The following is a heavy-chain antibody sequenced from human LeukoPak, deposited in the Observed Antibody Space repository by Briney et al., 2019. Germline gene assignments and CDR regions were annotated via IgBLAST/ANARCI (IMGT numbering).Heavy chain of an antibody. CDR1: GGTFSSYA. CDR3: SREVGGTGTTPEDPDYYYYMDV. Sequence: SVKVSCKASGGTFSSYAISWVRQAPGQGLEWMGGIIPIFGTANYAQKFQGRVTITADESTSTAYMELSSLRSEDTAVYYCSREVGGTGTTPEDPDYYYYMDVWGKGTTVTVSS. V-gene: IGHV1-69*13. CDR2: IIPIFGTA. D-gene: IGHD1-7*01. J-gene: IGHJ6*03.